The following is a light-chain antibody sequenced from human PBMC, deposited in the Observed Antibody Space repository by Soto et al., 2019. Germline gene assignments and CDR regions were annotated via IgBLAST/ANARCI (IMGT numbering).Light chain of an antibody. CDR2: GAA. CDR1: QSVFSS. J-gene: IGKJ3*01. V-gene: IGKV3-15*01. CDR3: QQYNNWPQT. Sequence: EIVMTQSPATLSVSPGERVTLSCRASQSVFSSLAWYQQKPGQAPRLLIYGAATRATGIPARFSGSGSGTDFTLTISGLEPEDFAVYYCQQYNNWPQTFGPGTKVDIK.